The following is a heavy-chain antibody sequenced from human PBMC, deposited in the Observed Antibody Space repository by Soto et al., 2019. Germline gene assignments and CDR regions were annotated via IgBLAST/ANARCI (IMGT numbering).Heavy chain of an antibody. J-gene: IGHJ4*02. Sequence: QVQLQESGPGLVKPSEALSLTCTVSGGSITNYYWAWIRQPAGKGVEWIGRIYTSRSTNYNPSLKSRVTMSVDTSKNQFSLKLSFVTAADTAVDYCARDETVLGFDYWGQGTLVTVSS. V-gene: IGHV4-4*07. CDR3: ARDETVLGFDY. CDR1: GGSITNYY. D-gene: IGHD2-15*01. CDR2: IYTSRST.